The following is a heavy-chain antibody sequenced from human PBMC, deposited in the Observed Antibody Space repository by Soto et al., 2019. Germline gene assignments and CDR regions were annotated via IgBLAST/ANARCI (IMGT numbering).Heavy chain of an antibody. J-gene: IGHJ4*02. D-gene: IGHD3-3*01. CDR2: INAGNGNT. V-gene: IGHV1-3*01. CDR1: GYTFTSYA. CDR3: ARDYDFWSGYYLVPGGCDY. Sequence: ASVKVSCKASGYTFTSYAMHWVRQAPGQRLEWMGWINAGNGNTKYSQKFQGRVTITRDTSASTAYMELSSLRSEDTAVYYCARDYDFWSGYYLVPGGCDYWGQGTLVTVSS.